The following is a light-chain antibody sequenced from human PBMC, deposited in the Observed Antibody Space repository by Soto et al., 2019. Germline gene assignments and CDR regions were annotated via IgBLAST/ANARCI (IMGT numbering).Light chain of an antibody. CDR3: QQYGSSPPT. V-gene: IGKV3-20*01. J-gene: IGKJ1*01. Sequence: EIVLTQSSGTLSLSPGERATLSCRASQSVSTNYLAWYQRKPGQAPRLLIYGASSRATDITNRFSGSGSGTDFTLTITRLKAEDFAVYYCQQYGSSPPTFGQGTKVEIK. CDR2: GAS. CDR1: QSVSTNY.